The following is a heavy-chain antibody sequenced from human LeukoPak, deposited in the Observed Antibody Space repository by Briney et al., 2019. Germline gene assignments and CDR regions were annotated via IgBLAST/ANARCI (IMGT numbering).Heavy chain of an antibody. CDR1: GFTFSSHW. CDR3: ASLYSSGWYGDAFDI. V-gene: IGHV3-7*01. Sequence: GGSLRLFCAASGFTFSSHWMSWVRQAPGRGLEWVANIKQDGSEKYHVDSVKGRFTISRDNAKNSLYLQMNSLRADDTAVYYCASLYSSGWYGDAFDIWGQGTMVTVSS. CDR2: IKQDGSEK. J-gene: IGHJ3*02. D-gene: IGHD6-19*01.